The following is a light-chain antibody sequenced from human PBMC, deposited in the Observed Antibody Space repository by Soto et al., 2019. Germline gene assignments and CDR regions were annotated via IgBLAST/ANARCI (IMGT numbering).Light chain of an antibody. CDR3: QQYYSTPPT. CDR2: WAS. CDR1: QSVLYSSNNKNY. J-gene: IGKJ3*01. V-gene: IGKV4-1*01. Sequence: DIVMTQSPDSLAVSLGERATINCKSSQSVLYSSNNKNYLAWYQQKPGQPPKLLIYWASTRESGVPDRCSGSGAGTDFTLTNSSLQAQDVAVYYCQQYYSTPPTFGPGTKVDIK.